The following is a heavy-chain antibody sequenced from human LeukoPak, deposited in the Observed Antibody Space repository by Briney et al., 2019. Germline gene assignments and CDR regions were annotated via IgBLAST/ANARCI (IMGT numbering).Heavy chain of an antibody. D-gene: IGHD6-13*01. CDR1: GYIFTTYP. CDR2: MNADNGGT. V-gene: IGHV1-3*01. CDR3: AREHKYSSSWYPAY. J-gene: IGHJ4*02. Sequence: ASVKVSCKASGYIFTTYPIHWVRQAPGQRLEWMGWMNADNGGTIYSQKFQGKVTTTRDTSASTAYVELSSLTSEDTAVYYCAREHKYSSSWYPAYWGQGTLVTVSS.